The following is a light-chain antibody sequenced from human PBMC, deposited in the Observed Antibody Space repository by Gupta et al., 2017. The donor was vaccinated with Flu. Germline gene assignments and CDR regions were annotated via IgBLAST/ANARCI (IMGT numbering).Light chain of an antibody. CDR2: GAS. V-gene: IGKV3-15*01. CDR1: QSVSSN. CDR3: QQYNNWLYT. J-gene: IGKJ2*01. Sequence: DIVMTQSPATLSVSPGERATLSCRVSQSVSSNLAWYQQKPGQAPRLLIYGASTRATGIPARFSGSGSGTEFTLTISSLQSEDFAVYYCQQYNNWLYTFGQGTKLEIK.